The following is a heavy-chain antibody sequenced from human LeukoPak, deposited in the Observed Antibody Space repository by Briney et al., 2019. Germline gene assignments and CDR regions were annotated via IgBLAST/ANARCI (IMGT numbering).Heavy chain of an antibody. Sequence: GGSLRLSCAASGFTFSSYAMSWVRQAPGKGLEWVSAISGSGGSTYYADSVKGRFTISRDNSKNTLYLQMNSLRAEDTAVYYCAKDRRRSVAVAGSFGPWGQGTLVTVSS. CDR1: GFTFSSYA. D-gene: IGHD6-19*01. CDR3: AKDRRRSVAVAGSFGP. J-gene: IGHJ5*02. V-gene: IGHV3-23*01. CDR2: ISGSGGST.